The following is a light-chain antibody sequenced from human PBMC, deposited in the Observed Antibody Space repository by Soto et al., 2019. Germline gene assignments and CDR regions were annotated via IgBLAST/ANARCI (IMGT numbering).Light chain of an antibody. J-gene: IGKJ1*01. CDR2: KAS. Sequence: DIQMTQSPSALSGSVGDRVTITCRASQTISSWLAWYQQKPGKGPKLLIYKASHLESGVPSRFSGSGSGTEFTLTISSLQPGDFATYYCQHYNTYPWTFGHGTKVDIK. CDR3: QHYNTYPWT. V-gene: IGKV1-5*03. CDR1: QTISSW.